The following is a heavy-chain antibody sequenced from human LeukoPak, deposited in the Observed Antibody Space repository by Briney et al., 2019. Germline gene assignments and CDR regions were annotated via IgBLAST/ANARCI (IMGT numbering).Heavy chain of an antibody. CDR2: ITGGHYAT. V-gene: IGHV3-23*01. D-gene: IGHD4-17*01. CDR3: TKDPNGDYIGAFDP. Sequence: PGGSLRLSCAASGFSFSSFAMTWVRQAPGKGLEWVSSITGGHYATYNTDSVKGRFTISRDNAKNTLYLQMNSLRADDTAIYYCTKDPNGDYIGAFDPWGQGTLSPSPQ. CDR1: GFSFSSFA. J-gene: IGHJ5*02.